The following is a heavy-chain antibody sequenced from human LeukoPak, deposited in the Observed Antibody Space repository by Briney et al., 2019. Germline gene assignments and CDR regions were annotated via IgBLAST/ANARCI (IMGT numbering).Heavy chain of an antibody. J-gene: IGHJ6*03. D-gene: IGHD6-19*01. CDR1: GGSFSGYY. CDR3: ARQYSSGWKPRGYMDV. CDR2: VNHSGST. V-gene: IGHV4-34*01. Sequence: SETLSLTCAVYGGSFSGYYWSWIRQPPGKGLEWIGEVNHSGSTNYNPSLKSRVTISVDTSKNQFSLKLSSVTAADTAVYYCARQYSSGWKPRGYMDVWGKGTTVTISS.